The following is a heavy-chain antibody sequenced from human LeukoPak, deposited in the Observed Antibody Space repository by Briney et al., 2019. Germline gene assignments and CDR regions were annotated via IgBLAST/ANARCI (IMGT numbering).Heavy chain of an antibody. Sequence: SETLSLTCTVSGGSISSYYWSWIRQLPGKGLEWIGYIYYSGSTNYNPSLKSRVTISVDTSKNQFSLKLSSVTAADTAVYYCARIGVVVVAATPNWYFDLWGRGTLVTVSS. CDR2: IYYSGST. D-gene: IGHD2-15*01. CDR3: ARIGVVVVAATPNWYFDL. CDR1: GGSISSYY. J-gene: IGHJ2*01. V-gene: IGHV4-59*01.